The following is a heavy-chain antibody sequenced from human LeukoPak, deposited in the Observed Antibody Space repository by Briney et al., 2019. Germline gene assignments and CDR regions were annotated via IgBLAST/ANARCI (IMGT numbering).Heavy chain of an antibody. Sequence: PPGGSLRLSCAASGFTFSSYGMHWVRQAPGKGLEWVAVIWYDGSNKYYADSVKGRFTISRDNSKNTLYLQMNSLRAEDTAVYYCARDWGDYPPFDYWGQGTLVTVSS. CDR3: ARDWGDYPPFDY. CDR1: GFTFSSYG. V-gene: IGHV3-33*01. CDR2: IWYDGSNK. D-gene: IGHD4-17*01. J-gene: IGHJ4*02.